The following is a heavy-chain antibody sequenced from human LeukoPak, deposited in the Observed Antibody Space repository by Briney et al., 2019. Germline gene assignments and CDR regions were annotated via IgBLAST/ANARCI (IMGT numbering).Heavy chain of an antibody. D-gene: IGHD3-22*01. CDR1: GFTFSSYA. CDR3: AREGDYDSSGYNAFDI. J-gene: IGHJ3*02. CDR2: ISASGGST. V-gene: IGHV3-23*01. Sequence: GGSLRLSCAASGFTFSSYAMSWVRQAPGKGLEWVSTISASGGSTYYADSVRGRFTIFRDYSKITLFLQMNSLRVEDTAVYYCAREGDYDSSGYNAFDIWGQGTIVTVSS.